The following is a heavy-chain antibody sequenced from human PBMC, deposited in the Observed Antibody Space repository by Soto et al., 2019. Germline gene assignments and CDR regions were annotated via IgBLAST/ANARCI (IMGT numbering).Heavy chain of an antibody. CDR3: AKGTLGYCSGGSCYLDY. CDR1: GFTFGSYA. CDR2: TSGSGGST. V-gene: IGHV3-23*01. J-gene: IGHJ4*02. Sequence: EVQLLESGGGLVQPGGSLRLSCAASGFTFGSYAMSWVRQAPGKGLEWVSTTSGSGGSTYYADSVKGRFIISRDNSKNTLYLQMNSLRAEDTAVYYCAKGTLGYCSGGSCYLDYWGQGTLLTVSS. D-gene: IGHD2-15*01.